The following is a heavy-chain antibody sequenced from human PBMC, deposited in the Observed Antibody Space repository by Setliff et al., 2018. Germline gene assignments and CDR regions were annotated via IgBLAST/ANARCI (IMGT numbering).Heavy chain of an antibody. CDR3: ARDRPMVVVADNLALFDY. CDR2: ISAYNGFI. Sequence: GASVKVSCKASGYSFPSYGISWVRQAPGQGLEWMGWISAYNGFIIYAQMFQGRVIMTTDTSTSTAHMELRSLRSDDTAVYYCARDRPMVVVADNLALFDYWGQGTLGTVSS. D-gene: IGHD2-15*01. CDR1: GYSFPSYG. J-gene: IGHJ4*02. V-gene: IGHV1-18*01.